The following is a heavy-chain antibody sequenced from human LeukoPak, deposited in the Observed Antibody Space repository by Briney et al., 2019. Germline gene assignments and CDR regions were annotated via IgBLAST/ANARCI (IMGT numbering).Heavy chain of an antibody. Sequence: ASVKVSCKASGYTFTSYGINWARQAPGQGLEWMGWINGNNGKTNYAQKLQGRVAMTTDTSTSTVYMELRSLRSDDTAVYHCARGTVSGQDYYYMDVWGTGTTVSVSS. J-gene: IGHJ6*03. CDR2: INGNNGKT. CDR3: ARGTVSGQDYYYMDV. D-gene: IGHD2-15*01. CDR1: GYTFTSYG. V-gene: IGHV1-18*01.